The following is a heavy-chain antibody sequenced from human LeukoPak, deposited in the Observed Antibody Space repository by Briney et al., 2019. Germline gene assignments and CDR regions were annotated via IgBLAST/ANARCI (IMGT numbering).Heavy chain of an antibody. CDR3: ARGGVTGTTAPFDY. Sequence: PSETLSLTCAVYGVSFSGDYCGWLRQPPGKGLEWIGEINHSGSTNYNPSLKSRVTISVDTSKNQFSLKLSSVTAADTAVYYCARGGVTGTTAPFDYWGQGTLVTVSS. CDR1: GVSFSGDY. J-gene: IGHJ4*02. V-gene: IGHV4-34*01. D-gene: IGHD1-20*01. CDR2: INHSGST.